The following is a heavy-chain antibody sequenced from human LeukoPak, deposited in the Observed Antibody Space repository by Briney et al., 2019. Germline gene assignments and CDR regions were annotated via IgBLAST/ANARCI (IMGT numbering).Heavy chain of an antibody. CDR2: INAGNGNT. Sequence: GASVKVSCKASGYTFTSYAMHWVRQAPGQRLEWMGWINAGNGNTKYSQKFQGRVTITRDTSTSTAYMELRSLRSDDTAVYYCARKTIAGGYNWFDPWGQGTLVTVSS. CDR3: ARKTIAGGYNWFDP. CDR1: GYTFTSYA. V-gene: IGHV1-3*01. J-gene: IGHJ5*02. D-gene: IGHD6-13*01.